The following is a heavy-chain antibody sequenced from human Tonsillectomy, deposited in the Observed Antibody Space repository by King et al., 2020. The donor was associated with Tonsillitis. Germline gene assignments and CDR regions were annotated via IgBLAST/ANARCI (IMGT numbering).Heavy chain of an antibody. V-gene: IGHV4-39*01. CDR1: GGSISSSDHY. D-gene: IGHD1-26*01. CDR2: MYYSGTI. Sequence: QLQESGPGVVKPSETLSLTCTVSGGSISSSDHYCAWIRQPPGKGLDWIGYMYYSGTIFYNPSLKSRITISGGSSENRFSLKLSSVTAADTAVYFCARSVSGSFDYWGQGAPVTVSS. J-gene: IGHJ4*02. CDR3: ARSVSGSFDY.